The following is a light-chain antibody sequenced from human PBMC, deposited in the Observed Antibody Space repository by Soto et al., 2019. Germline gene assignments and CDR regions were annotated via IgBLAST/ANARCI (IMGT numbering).Light chain of an antibody. CDR1: QSVSSSY. CDR3: QQYSSSPLT. V-gene: IGKV3-20*01. CDR2: SAS. Sequence: IVMTQSPATLSVSPGEGATLSCRTSQSVSSSYVAWYQQKPGQAPRLXIHSASSRATGIPDRFSGSGSGTDFTLTISRLEPEDFAVYYCQQYSSSPLTFGGGTKVDIK. J-gene: IGKJ4*01.